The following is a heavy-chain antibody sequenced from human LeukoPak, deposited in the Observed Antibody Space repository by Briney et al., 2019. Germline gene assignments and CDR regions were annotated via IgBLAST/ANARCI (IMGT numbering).Heavy chain of an antibody. CDR3: ARENRADCSGGICYGWHRYYYYGMDV. CDR2: ISAYNGNT. V-gene: IGHV1-18*01. D-gene: IGHD2-15*01. Sequence: GASVKVSCKASGYTFTSYGISWVRQAPGQGLEWMGWISAYNGNTNYAQKLQGRVTMTTDTSTSTAYMELRSLRSDDTAVYYCARENRADCSGGICYGWHRYYYYGMDVWGQGTTVTVSS. CDR1: GYTFTSYG. J-gene: IGHJ6*02.